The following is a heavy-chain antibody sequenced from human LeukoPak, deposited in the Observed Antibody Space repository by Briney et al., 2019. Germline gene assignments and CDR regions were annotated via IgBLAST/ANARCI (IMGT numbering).Heavy chain of an antibody. CDR3: ARDAMVYAKPVPFDY. CDR2: ISGSGSTI. D-gene: IGHD2-8*01. V-gene: IGHV3-48*03. Sequence: GGSLRLSCAASGFTFSSYEMNWVRQAPGKGLEWVSYISGSGSTIYYADSVKGRFTISRDNAKNSLYLQMNSLRAGDTAVYYCARDAMVYAKPVPFDYWGQGTLVTVSS. J-gene: IGHJ4*02. CDR1: GFTFSSYE.